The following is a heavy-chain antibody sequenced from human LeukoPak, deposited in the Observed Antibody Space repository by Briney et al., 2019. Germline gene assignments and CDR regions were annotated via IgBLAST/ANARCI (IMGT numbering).Heavy chain of an antibody. Sequence: ASVKVSCKASGYTFTSYYMHWVRQAPGQGLEWMGIINPSGGSTSYAQKFQGRVTMTRDTPTSTVYMELSSLRSEDTAVYYCARDLRRIVAAGTVGGSAFDYWGQGTLVTVSS. CDR1: GYTFTSYY. CDR3: ARDLRRIVAAGTVGGSAFDY. D-gene: IGHD6-13*01. V-gene: IGHV1-46*03. CDR2: INPSGGST. J-gene: IGHJ4*02.